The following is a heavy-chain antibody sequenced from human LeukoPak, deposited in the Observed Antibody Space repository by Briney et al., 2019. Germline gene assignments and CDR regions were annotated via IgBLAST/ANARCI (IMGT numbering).Heavy chain of an antibody. V-gene: IGHV1-18*01. Sequence: ASVKVSCKPSGYTFTSYGISWVRQAPGQGLEWMGWISAYNGITNYAQNLQGRVTTTTDTSTSTAYMELRSLRFDDTAVYYCARDGGYDYSLCLYWGQGTLVTVSS. D-gene: IGHD5-12*01. CDR1: GYTFTSYG. CDR2: ISAYNGIT. CDR3: ARDGGYDYSLCLY. J-gene: IGHJ4*02.